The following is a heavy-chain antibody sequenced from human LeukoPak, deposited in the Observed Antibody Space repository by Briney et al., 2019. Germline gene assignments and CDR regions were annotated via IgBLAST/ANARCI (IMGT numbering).Heavy chain of an antibody. D-gene: IGHD2-2*01. V-gene: IGHV1-18*01. CDR3: ARYRGTVPGLLHHPRGFDP. J-gene: IGHJ5*02. CDR2: ISAYNGNT. Sequence: GASVKVSCKASGYTFTTYGISWVRQAPGQGLEWMGWISAYNGNTNYAQKLQGRVTMTTDTSTSTAYMELRSLRSDDTAVYYCARYRGTVPGLLHHPRGFDPWGQGTLVTVSS. CDR1: GYTFTTYG.